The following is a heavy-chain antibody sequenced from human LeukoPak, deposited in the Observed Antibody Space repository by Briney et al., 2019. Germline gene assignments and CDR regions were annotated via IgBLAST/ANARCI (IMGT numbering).Heavy chain of an antibody. D-gene: IGHD5-18*01. Sequence: GGSLRLSCAASGFTFSGYWMSWVRRAPGKGLEWAANIKEDGSEKYYVDSVKGRLTISRDNAKNSLYLQMNSLRAEDTAMYYCAKIGYNYAYDYLGQGTLVTVSS. CDR3: AKIGYNYAYDY. V-gene: IGHV3-7*05. CDR1: GFTFSGYW. CDR2: IKEDGSEK. J-gene: IGHJ4*02.